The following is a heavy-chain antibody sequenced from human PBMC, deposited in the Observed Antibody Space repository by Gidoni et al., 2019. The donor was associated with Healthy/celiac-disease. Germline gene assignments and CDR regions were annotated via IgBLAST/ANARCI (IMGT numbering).Heavy chain of an antibody. CDR1: GFTFSSYS. Sequence: EVQLVESGGGLVKPGGPLRLSCAASGFTFSSYSMNWVRQAPGKGLEWVSSISSSSSYIYYADSVKGRFTISRDNAKNSLYLQMNSLRAEDTAVYYCARERSIVGATGGFDYWGQGTLVTVSS. J-gene: IGHJ4*02. CDR3: ARERSIVGATGGFDY. V-gene: IGHV3-21*01. CDR2: ISSSSSYI. D-gene: IGHD1-26*01.